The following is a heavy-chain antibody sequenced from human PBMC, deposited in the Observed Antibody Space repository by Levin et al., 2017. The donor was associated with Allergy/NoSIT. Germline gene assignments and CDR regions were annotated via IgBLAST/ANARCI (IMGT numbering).Heavy chain of an antibody. J-gene: IGHJ3*01. Sequence: RPSETLSLTCTVSGASISSSPYHWAWIRQPPGTGLEWIATVSYSGATNYNPSLKSRVSISAVTSRNQLSLRLSSVTAADTAVYFCARFRAVVGVWAFDLWGQGTMVT. D-gene: IGHD2-21*01. V-gene: IGHV4-39*01. CDR2: VSYSGAT. CDR1: GASISSSPYH. CDR3: ARFRAVVGVWAFDL.